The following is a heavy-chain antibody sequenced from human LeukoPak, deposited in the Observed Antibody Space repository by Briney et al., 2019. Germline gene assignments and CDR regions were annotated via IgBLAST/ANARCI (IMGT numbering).Heavy chain of an antibody. Sequence: ASVKVSCKASGYTFTSYGISWVRHGPGQGLEWMGWISVYNGNTNYAQKLHGRVTMTTDTSTSTAYMELRSLRSDDTAVYYCARQNVGATTDYWGQGTLVTVSS. V-gene: IGHV1-18*01. J-gene: IGHJ4*02. CDR3: ARQNVGATTDY. CDR1: GYTFTSYG. D-gene: IGHD1-26*01. CDR2: ISVYNGNT.